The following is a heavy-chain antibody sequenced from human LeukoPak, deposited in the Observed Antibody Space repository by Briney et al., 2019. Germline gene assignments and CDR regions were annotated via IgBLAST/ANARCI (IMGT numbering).Heavy chain of an antibody. CDR3: ARRGTMNPEYYFDY. CDR1: GYTFIGYY. V-gene: IGHV1-2*02. CDR2: INPNSGGT. D-gene: IGHD3-22*01. J-gene: IGHJ4*02. Sequence: ASVTVSCQASGYTFIGYYMHWVRQAPAQGLEWMGWINPNSGGTNYAQKFQGRVTMTRDTSISTAYMELSRLRSDDTAVYYCARRGTMNPEYYFDYWGQGTLVTVSS.